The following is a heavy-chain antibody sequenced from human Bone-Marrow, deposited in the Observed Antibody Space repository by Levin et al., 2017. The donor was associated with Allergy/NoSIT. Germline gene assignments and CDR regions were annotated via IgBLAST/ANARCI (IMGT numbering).Heavy chain of an antibody. CDR1: GFSFSIYS. D-gene: IGHD2-8*02. V-gene: IGHV3-21*01. Sequence: GGSLRLSCTVSGFSFSIYSINWVRQAPGKGLEWVSSISSSGSDLYYVDSVKGRFTISRDNAKNSLTLQMNSLRAEDTAVYYCAKGIIGDVRVAHKEAFDIWGQGTMVSVSS. CDR3: AKGIIGDVRVAHKEAFDI. J-gene: IGHJ3*02. CDR2: ISSSGSDL.